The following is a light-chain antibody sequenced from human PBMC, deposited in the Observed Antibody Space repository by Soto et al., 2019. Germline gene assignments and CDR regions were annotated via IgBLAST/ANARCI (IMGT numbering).Light chain of an antibody. CDR1: SSDVGDFHS. CDR3: SSHTGSATLVV. Sequence: QSALTQPASVSGSPGRSITIFCTGSSSDVGDFHSVSWYQQHPGKAPKLIIYDVTYRPSGVSNRFSGSKSGTTASLTISGLQAEDEADYYCSSHTGSATLVVFGGGTKLTVL. CDR2: DVT. V-gene: IGLV2-14*01. J-gene: IGLJ2*01.